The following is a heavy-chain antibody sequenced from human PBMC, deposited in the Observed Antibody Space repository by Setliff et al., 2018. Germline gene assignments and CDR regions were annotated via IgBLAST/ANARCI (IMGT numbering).Heavy chain of an antibody. CDR3: ARVSMYSSSWYYYYYGMDV. V-gene: IGHV4-39*07. J-gene: IGHJ6*02. CDR1: GGSISSSSYY. CDR2: IYYSGST. Sequence: SETLSLTCTVSGGSISSSSYYWGWIRQPPGKGLEWIGSIYYSGSTYYNPSLKSRVTISVDTSKNQFSLKLSSVTAADTAVSYCARVSMYSSSWYYYYYGMDVWGQGTTVTVSS. D-gene: IGHD6-13*01.